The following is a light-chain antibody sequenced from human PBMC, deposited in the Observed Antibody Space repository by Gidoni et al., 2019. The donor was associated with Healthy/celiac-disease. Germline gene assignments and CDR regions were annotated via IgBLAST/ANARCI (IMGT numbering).Light chain of an antibody. V-gene: IGKV1-39*01. CDR2: AAS. J-gene: IGKJ1*01. Sequence: DIQMTQSPSSLSASVGDRVTITCRASQSISSFLNWYQQKPGKAPNLLIYAASSLQSGVPSRFSGSGSGTDFTLTISSLQPEDFATYYCQQSYSTPPTFGHGTKVEIK. CDR3: QQSYSTPPT. CDR1: QSISSF.